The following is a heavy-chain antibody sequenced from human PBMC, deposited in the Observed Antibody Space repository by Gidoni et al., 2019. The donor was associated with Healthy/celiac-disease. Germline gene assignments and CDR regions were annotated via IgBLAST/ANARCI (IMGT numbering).Heavy chain of an antibody. V-gene: IGHV1-3*01. Sequence: QVQLVQSGAEVKKPGASVKFSCKASGYTFTSSAMHWVRQAHGQRLEWMGWINAGNGNTKYSQKFQGRVTITRDTAASTAYMELSSLRSEDTAVYYCARERGYDFWSGYYTPWFDPWGQGTLVTVSA. J-gene: IGHJ5*02. CDR2: INAGNGNT. D-gene: IGHD3-3*01. CDR1: GYTFTSSA. CDR3: ARERGYDFWSGYYTPWFDP.